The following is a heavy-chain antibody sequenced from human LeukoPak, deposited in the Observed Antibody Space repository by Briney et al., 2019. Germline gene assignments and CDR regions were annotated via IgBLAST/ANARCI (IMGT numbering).Heavy chain of an antibody. J-gene: IGHJ4*02. V-gene: IGHV3-21*01. Sequence: PGGSLRLSCAASEFIFSSYTINWVRQAPGKGLEWVSSISSSSGYIYYADSVKGRFTISRDNAKNSLYLQMNSLRVEDTAVYYCARDREGGYFHFDYWGQGTLVTVSS. CDR2: ISSSSGYI. CDR3: ARDREGGYFHFDY. CDR1: EFIFSSYT. D-gene: IGHD2-15*01.